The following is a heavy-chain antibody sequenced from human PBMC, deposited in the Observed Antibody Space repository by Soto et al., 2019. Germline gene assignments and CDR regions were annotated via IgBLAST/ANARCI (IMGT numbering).Heavy chain of an antibody. D-gene: IGHD3-3*01. CDR3: AKDGDWYDFSPGYYSRGNYFDY. CDR2: LSSGGGTT. V-gene: IGHV3-23*01. J-gene: IGHJ4*02. Sequence: PGGSLRLSCAASGFVFNNYAMSWVRQAPGKGLEWVATLSSGGGTTYYTDSVKGRFTISRDNSMNLLYLQMNSLRADDTAVYYCAKDGDWYDFSPGYYSRGNYFDYWGQGTLVTVSS. CDR1: GFVFNNYA.